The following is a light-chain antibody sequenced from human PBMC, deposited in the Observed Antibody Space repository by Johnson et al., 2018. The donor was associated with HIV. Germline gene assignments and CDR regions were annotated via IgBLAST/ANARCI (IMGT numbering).Light chain of an antibody. CDR1: SSNIGDNY. J-gene: IGLJ1*01. CDR3: GTWDNSLSTGAV. Sequence: QSVLTQPPSVSAAPGQKVTISCSGSSSNIGDNYVSWYQQLPGTAPKVLIYENNERPSGIPDRFSGSKSGTSATLGIAGLQTGDEADYYCGTWDNSLSTGAVFGTGTKVTVL. V-gene: IGLV1-51*02. CDR2: ENN.